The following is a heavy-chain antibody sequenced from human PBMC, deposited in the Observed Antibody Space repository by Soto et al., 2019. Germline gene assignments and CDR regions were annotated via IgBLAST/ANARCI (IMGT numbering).Heavy chain of an antibody. CDR1: GFTFSSYA. Sequence: EVPLLESGGGLVQPGGSLRLSCAASGFTFSSYAMNWVRQAPGKGLEWVSAISGSGSSTYYADSVKGRFTISRDNSKNSLYLQMNSLRAEDTAVYYCAKVLLGPTMGDDAFDIWGQGTIVTVSS. CDR3: AKVLLGPTMGDDAFDI. V-gene: IGHV3-23*01. CDR2: ISGSGSST. D-gene: IGHD3-16*01. J-gene: IGHJ3*02.